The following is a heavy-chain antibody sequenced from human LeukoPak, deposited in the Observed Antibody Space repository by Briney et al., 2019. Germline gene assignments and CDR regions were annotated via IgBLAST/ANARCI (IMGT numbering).Heavy chain of an antibody. CDR2: ISYDGKYT. CDR1: GFTFSSYA. V-gene: IGHV3-30*04. J-gene: IGHJ2*01. Sequence: PGESLRLSCAASGFTFSSYAMHWVRQAPGKGLDYVAVISYDGKYTYHADSVKGRFTNSRDNSKNTLYLQMNSLKTDDTAVYYCAREITLQSASYYRYFDLWGRGTLVTVSS. CDR3: AREITLQSASYYRYFDL. D-gene: IGHD3-16*01.